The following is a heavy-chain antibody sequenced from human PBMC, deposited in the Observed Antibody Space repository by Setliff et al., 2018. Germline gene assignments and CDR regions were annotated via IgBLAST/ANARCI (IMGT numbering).Heavy chain of an antibody. CDR3: VRTVVPGYYFDS. V-gene: IGHV3-72*01. J-gene: IGHJ4*02. CDR2: TRNRANSYTT. D-gene: IGHD3-10*01. Sequence: LRLSCAASGFTFSDHYMDWVRQAPGKGLEWVGRTRNRANSYTTEYAASVKGRFTIARDNSKNSVYLQMNSLKTEDAAVYYCVRTVVPGYYFDSWGQGTLVTVSS. CDR1: GFTFSDHY.